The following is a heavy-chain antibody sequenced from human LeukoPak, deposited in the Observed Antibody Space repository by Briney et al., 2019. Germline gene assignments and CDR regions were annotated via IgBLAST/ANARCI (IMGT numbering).Heavy chain of an antibody. Sequence: GGSLRLSCAASGFTFSSYAMSWVRQAPGKGLEWVGRIKSKTDGGTTDYAAPVKGRFTISRDDSKNTLYLQMNSLKAEDTAVYYCTTTVSIAVAGTVSDYWGQGTLVTVSS. CDR3: TTTVSIAVAGTVSDY. D-gene: IGHD6-19*01. J-gene: IGHJ4*02. V-gene: IGHV3-15*01. CDR2: IKSKTDGGTT. CDR1: GFTFSSYA.